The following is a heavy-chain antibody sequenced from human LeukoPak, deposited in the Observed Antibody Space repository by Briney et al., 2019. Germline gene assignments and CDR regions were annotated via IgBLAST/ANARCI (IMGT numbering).Heavy chain of an antibody. CDR2: IKSKTDGGTT. V-gene: IGHV3-15*01. D-gene: IGHD6-13*01. J-gene: IGHJ4*02. Sequence: GGSLRLSCAASGFTVSSDYMSWVRQAPGKGLEWVGRIKSKTDGGTTDYAAPVKGRFTISRDDSKNTLYLQMNSLKIEDAAVYYCTTETQQLGYFDYWGQGTLVTVSS. CDR3: TTETQQLGYFDY. CDR1: GFTVSSDY.